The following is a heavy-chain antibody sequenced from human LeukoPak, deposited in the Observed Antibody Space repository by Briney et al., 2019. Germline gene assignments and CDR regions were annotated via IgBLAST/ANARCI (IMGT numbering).Heavy chain of an antibody. J-gene: IGHJ6*03. CDR2: ITSSSSYM. V-gene: IGHV3-21*01. CDR3: ARDPYSGGYGAYYYYYMDV. Sequence: GGTLRLSCAASGFHFSTHGMNWVRRTPGKGLEWVSSITSSSSYMFYADSVRGRFTISRDNAENSLYLQMNSLRDEDTAVYYCARDPYSGGYGAYYYYYMDVWGKGTTVTVSS. D-gene: IGHD6-19*01. CDR1: GFHFSTHG.